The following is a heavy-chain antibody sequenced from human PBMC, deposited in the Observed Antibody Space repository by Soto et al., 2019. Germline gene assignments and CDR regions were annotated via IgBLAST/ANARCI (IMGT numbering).Heavy chain of an antibody. J-gene: IGHJ4*01. CDR2: ISAHNGNT. D-gene: IGHD3-10*01. V-gene: IGHV1-18*01. CDR3: ARGRYGAY. Sequence: QVHLVQSGAEVKKPGASVKVSCKASGYTFTSYGITWVRQAPGQGLEWMGWISAHNGNTDYAQKLQGRVIVTRDTSTSTAYMELRSLRADDTAVEYCARGRYGAYWGHGARVNVSS. CDR1: GYTFTSYG.